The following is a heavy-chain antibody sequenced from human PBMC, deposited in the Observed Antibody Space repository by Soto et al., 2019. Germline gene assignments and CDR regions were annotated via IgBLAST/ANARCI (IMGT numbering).Heavy chain of an antibody. CDR2: IYHSGST. CDR1: GGSISSGGYS. CDR3: ARDGGLENWFDP. D-gene: IGHD3-16*01. Sequence: PSDTLSLTCAVSGGSISSGGYSCSWIRQPPGKCLEWIGYIYHSGSTYYNPSLKSRVTISVDRSKTQFSLQLSSVTAADTAVYYCARDGGLENWFDPWGQGTLVPVSS. J-gene: IGHJ5*02. V-gene: IGHV4-30-2*01.